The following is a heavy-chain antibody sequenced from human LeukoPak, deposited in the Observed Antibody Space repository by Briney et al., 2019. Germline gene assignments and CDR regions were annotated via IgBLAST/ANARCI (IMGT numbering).Heavy chain of an antibody. V-gene: IGHV1-2*02. D-gene: IGHD3-9*01. CDR1: GYTFTGYY. J-gene: IGHJ4*02. CDR2: INPNSGGT. Sequence: ASVKVSCKASGYTFTGYYMHWVRQAPGQGLEWMGWINPNSGGTNYAQKFQGRVTMTRDTSISTAYMELSRLRSDDTAVYYCARDILTGYYTPSFDYWGQGTLVTVSS. CDR3: ARDILTGYYTPSFDY.